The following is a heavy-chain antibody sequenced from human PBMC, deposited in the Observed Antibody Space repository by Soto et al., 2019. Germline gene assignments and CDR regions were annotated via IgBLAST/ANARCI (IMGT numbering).Heavy chain of an antibody. Sequence: GGSLRLSCAASGFTFSSYEMNWVRQAPGKGLEWVSYISSSGSTIYYADAVKGRFTISRDNAKNSLYLQMNGLRAEDTAVYYCARVGGTGTGWFDPWGQGTLVTVSS. CDR2: ISSSGSTI. CDR1: GFTFSSYE. J-gene: IGHJ5*02. D-gene: IGHD1-7*01. V-gene: IGHV3-48*03. CDR3: ARVGGTGTGWFDP.